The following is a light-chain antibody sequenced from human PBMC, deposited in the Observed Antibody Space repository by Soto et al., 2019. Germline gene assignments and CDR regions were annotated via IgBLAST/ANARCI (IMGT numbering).Light chain of an antibody. CDR1: QDISTF. V-gene: IGKV1-9*01. CDR3: QQLHSFPPT. Sequence: DIQLTQSPSFLSASVGDRLTITCRASQDISTFLTWYQQHPGKAPKLLIYTASTLQSGVPSRFSGSGSGTEFTLTISSLQPEDFATYYCQQLHSFPPTFGQGTKVEIK. CDR2: TAS. J-gene: IGKJ1*01.